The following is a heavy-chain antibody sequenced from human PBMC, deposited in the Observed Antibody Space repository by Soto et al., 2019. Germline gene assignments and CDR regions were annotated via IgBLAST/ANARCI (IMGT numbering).Heavy chain of an antibody. CDR3: AKDLLQGYGDSGDWYFDL. J-gene: IGHJ2*01. CDR2: ISYDGSNK. V-gene: IGHV3-30*18. CDR1: GFTFSSYG. Sequence: QVQLVESGGGVVQPGRSLRLSCAASGFTFSSYGMHWVRQAPGKGLEWVAVISYDGSNKYYADSVKGRFTISRDNSKNTLYLQMNSLRAEDTAVYYCAKDLLQGYGDSGDWYFDLWGRGTLVTVSS. D-gene: IGHD4-17*01.